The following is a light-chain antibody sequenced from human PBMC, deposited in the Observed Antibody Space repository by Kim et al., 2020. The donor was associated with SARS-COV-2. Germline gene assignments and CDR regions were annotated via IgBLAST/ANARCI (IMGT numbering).Light chain of an antibody. CDR2: RDS. J-gene: IGLJ2*01. V-gene: IGLV3-9*01. Sequence: SYELTQPLSVSVALGQTARIPCGGNNIGSTSVHWYQQKPGQAPVLVIYRDSNRPSGIPERFSGSNSGNTATLTISRAQVGDEADYYCQVWASSAVVFGGGTQLTVL. CDR1: NIGSTS. CDR3: QVWASSAVV.